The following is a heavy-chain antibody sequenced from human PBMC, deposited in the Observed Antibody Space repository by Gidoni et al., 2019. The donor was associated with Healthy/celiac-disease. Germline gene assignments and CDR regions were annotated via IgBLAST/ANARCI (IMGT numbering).Heavy chain of an antibody. V-gene: IGHV3-48*02. J-gene: IGHJ1*01. D-gene: IGHD1-1*01. Sequence: EVQLVESGGGLVQPGGSLRLSCAASGFTFSSYSMNWVRQAPGKGLEWVSYISSSSSTIYYADSVKGRFTISRDNAKNSLYLQMNSLRDEDTAVYYCAREGTGTGTGWAEGYFQHWGQGTLVTVSS. CDR1: GFTFSSYS. CDR3: AREGTGTGTGWAEGYFQH. CDR2: ISSSSSTI.